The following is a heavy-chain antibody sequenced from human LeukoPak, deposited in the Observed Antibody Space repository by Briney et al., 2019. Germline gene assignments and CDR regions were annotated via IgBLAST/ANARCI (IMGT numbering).Heavy chain of an antibody. D-gene: IGHD3-22*01. J-gene: IGHJ5*02. V-gene: IGHV3-49*03. CDR2: IRSKAYGGTT. CDR1: GFTFGDYA. Sequence: GGSLRLSCTASGFTFGDYAMSWFRQAPGKGLEWVGFIRSKAYGGTTEYAASVKGRFTISRDDSKSIAYLQMNSLKTEDTAVYYCTRAGPTYYYDSSGLSRFDPWGQGTLVTVSS. CDR3: TRAGPTYYYDSSGLSRFDP.